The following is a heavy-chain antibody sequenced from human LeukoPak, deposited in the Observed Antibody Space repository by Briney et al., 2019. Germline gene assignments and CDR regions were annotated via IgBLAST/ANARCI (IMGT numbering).Heavy chain of an antibody. CDR1: GGSISSGSYY. CDR3: ARDSPHCSSTSCYTGSVDY. CDR2: IYTSRST. D-gene: IGHD2-2*02. Sequence: PSETLSLTCTVSGGSISSGSYYWIWIRQPPGKGLEWIGRIYTSRSTNYNPSLKSRVTISVDTSKNQFSLKLSSVTAADTAVYYCARDSPHCSSTSCYTGSVDYWGQGTLVTVSS. V-gene: IGHV4-61*02. J-gene: IGHJ4*02.